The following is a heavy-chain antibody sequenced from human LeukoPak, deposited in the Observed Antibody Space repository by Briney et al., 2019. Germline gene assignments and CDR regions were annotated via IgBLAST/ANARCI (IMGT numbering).Heavy chain of an antibody. CDR3: ARAGYSSGFDY. CDR2: IRSKAYGGTT. Sequence: GGSLRLSCTASGFTFGDYAMSWVRQAPGKGLEWVGFIRSKAYGGTTEYAASVKGRFTISRDDSKSIAYLQMNSLKTEDTAVYYCARAGYSSGFDYWGQGTLVTVSS. J-gene: IGHJ4*02. D-gene: IGHD6-19*01. V-gene: IGHV3-49*04. CDR1: GFTFGDYA.